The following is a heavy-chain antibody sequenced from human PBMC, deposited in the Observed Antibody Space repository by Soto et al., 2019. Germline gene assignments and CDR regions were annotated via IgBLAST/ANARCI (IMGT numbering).Heavy chain of an antibody. CDR3: TTDTIVVVVAASYKSYYYYGMDV. CDR1: GFTFSSYA. CDR2: ISGNGGST. J-gene: IGHJ6*02. D-gene: IGHD2-15*01. Sequence: PGGSLRLSCAASGFTFSSYAMSWVRQAPGKGLEWVSAISGNGGSTDYADSVRGRFTISRDNSKNTLYLQMNSLRTEDTAVYYCTTDTIVVVVAASYKSYYYYGMDVWGQGTTVTVSS. V-gene: IGHV3-23*01.